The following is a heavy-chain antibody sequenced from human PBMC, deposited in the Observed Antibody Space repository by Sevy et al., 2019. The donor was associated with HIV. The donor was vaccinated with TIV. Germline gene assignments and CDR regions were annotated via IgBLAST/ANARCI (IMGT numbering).Heavy chain of an antibody. V-gene: IGHV3-23*01. CDR1: GFTFSKYS. Sequence: GGSPRLSCAASGFTFSKYSMSWVRQPPGKGLEWVSTLSFGGGEINYADSVKGRFTISRANSKSSVYLQMNNLRPEDTAVYYCAREGCTKPHDYWGQGTLVTVSS. J-gene: IGHJ4*02. CDR2: LSFGGGEI. CDR3: AREGCTKPHDY. D-gene: IGHD2-8*01.